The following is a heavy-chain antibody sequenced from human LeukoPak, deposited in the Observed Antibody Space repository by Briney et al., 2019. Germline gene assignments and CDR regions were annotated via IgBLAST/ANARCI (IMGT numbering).Heavy chain of an antibody. V-gene: IGHV4-34*01. Sequence: SETLSLTCAVYGGSFSGYCWSWIRQHPGKGREWIGEINHSGSTNYNPSLKSRVTISVDTSKNQFALMLSSVTAADTAVYYCARGLGFSDYYDSSGYQPFDPWGQGTLVTVSS. D-gene: IGHD3-22*01. J-gene: IGHJ5*02. CDR1: GGSFSGYC. CDR2: INHSGST. CDR3: ARGLGFSDYYDSSGYQPFDP.